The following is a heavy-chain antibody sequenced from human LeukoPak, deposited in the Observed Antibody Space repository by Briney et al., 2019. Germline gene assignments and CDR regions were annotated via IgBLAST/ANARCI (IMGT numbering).Heavy chain of an antibody. V-gene: IGHV3-7*01. CDR3: ASVLVGAFDI. D-gene: IGHD2-15*01. J-gene: IGHJ3*02. CDR1: GFTLSSYW. Sequence: GGSLRLSCAASGFTLSSYWMSWVRQAPGKGLEWVANIKQDGSEKYYVDSVKGRFTISRDNAKNSLYLQMNSLRAEDTAVYYCASVLVGAFDIWGQGTMVTVSS. CDR2: IKQDGSEK.